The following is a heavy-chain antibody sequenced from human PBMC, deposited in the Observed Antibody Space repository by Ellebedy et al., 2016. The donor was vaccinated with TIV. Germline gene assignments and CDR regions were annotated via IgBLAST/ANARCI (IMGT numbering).Heavy chain of an antibody. J-gene: IGHJ6*02. V-gene: IGHV4-39*01. CDR3: ARLWFGDLFSPEGDV. D-gene: IGHD3-10*01. CDR1: GGSINIKNYY. Sequence: SETLSLXXSVSGGSINIKNYYWGWIRQPPGKGLEWIGAISNTGTTHYNESLKSRVTLSVDTSKNQFSLNLSSVTAADTALYYCARLWFGDLFSPEGDVWGQGTTVTVSS. CDR2: ISNTGTT.